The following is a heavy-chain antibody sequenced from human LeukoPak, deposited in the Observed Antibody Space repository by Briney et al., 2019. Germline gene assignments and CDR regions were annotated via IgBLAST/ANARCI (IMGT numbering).Heavy chain of an antibody. CDR3: AKAGFGVGEEQLVSPFYYYYMDV. CDR2: ISSGSSTI. Sequence: PGGSLRLSCAASGFTFSSYSMSWVRQAPGKGLEWVSYISSGSSTIYYADSVKGRFTISRDNSKNTLYLQMNSLRAEDTAVYYCAKAGFGVGEEQLVSPFYYYYMDVWGKGTTVTVSS. D-gene: IGHD6-6*01. CDR1: GFTFSSYS. J-gene: IGHJ6*03. V-gene: IGHV3-48*01.